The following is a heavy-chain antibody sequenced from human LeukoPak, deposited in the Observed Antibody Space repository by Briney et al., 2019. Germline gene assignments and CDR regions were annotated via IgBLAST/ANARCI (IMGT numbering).Heavy chain of an antibody. Sequence: PGGSLRLSCAASGFIFSSYSMNWVRQAPGKGLEWVSGISGSGDTTYYADSVKGRFTISRDNSKNMLYLQIKSLGAEDTAIYYCAKLDGSGAGSSRPPIDYWGQGSLVTVSS. V-gene: IGHV3-23*01. D-gene: IGHD3-10*01. CDR1: GFIFSSYS. CDR3: AKLDGSGAGSSRPPIDY. J-gene: IGHJ4*02. CDR2: ISGSGDTT.